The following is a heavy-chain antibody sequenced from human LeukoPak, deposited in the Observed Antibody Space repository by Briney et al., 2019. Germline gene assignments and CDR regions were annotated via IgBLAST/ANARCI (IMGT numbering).Heavy chain of an antibody. V-gene: IGHV4-39*01. J-gene: IGHJ4*02. CDR3: ARQVVAVAGTGYFDY. Sequence: SGTLSLTCTVSGGSIRSSSYYWGWIRQPPGKGLEWIGSIYYSGSTYYDASLKSRGTISVDTSKNQFSLKLNSVTAADTAVYFCARQVVAVAGTGYFDYWGQGTLVTVSS. CDR1: GGSIRSSSYY. D-gene: IGHD6-19*01. CDR2: IYYSGST.